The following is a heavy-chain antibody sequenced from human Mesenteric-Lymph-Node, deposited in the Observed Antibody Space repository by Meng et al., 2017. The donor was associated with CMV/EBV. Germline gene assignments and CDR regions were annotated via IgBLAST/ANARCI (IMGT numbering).Heavy chain of an antibody. J-gene: IGHJ4*02. V-gene: IGHV3-11*06. CDR1: GFTFSDYY. CDR3: ARDTPYYDIWTTYVDH. CDR2: INKGSTYT. Sequence: SGFTFSDYYMSWIRQAQGKGLEWISYINKGSTYTNYADSVKGRFSISRDNAKNSLYLQMNSLRVEDTAVYYCARDTPYYDIWTTYVDHWGQGILVTVSS. D-gene: IGHD3-9*01.